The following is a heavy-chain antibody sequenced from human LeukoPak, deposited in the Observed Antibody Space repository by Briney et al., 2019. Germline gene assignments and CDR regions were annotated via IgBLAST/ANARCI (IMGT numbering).Heavy chain of an antibody. CDR3: ARDLVVVASTAQFDY. CDR1: GFTFSRHW. CDR2: IKHDGSEK. D-gene: IGHD2-15*01. J-gene: IGHJ4*02. Sequence: GGSLRLSCAASGFTFSRHWMTWVRQAPGKGLEWVANIKHDGSEKNYVDSVKGRFTISRDNAKNSLYLQMNSLRAEDTAVYYCARDLVVVASTAQFDYWGQGTLVTVSS. V-gene: IGHV3-7*03.